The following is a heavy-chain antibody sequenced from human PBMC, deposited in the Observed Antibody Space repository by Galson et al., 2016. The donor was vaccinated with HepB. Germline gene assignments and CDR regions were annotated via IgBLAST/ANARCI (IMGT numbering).Heavy chain of an antibody. CDR3: GRDHSVVLTTAYNWFDP. V-gene: IGHV3-74*01. CDR2: INSDGTIS. Sequence: LRLSCAASGFAFGSHWMHWVRQVPGKGLVWVSRINSDGTISNYADSVKGRFTISRDNAKNTLYLQMNSLRVEDTAVYYCGRDHSVVLTTAYNWFDPWGQGTLVTVSS. CDR1: GFAFGSHW. D-gene: IGHD4-23*01. J-gene: IGHJ5*02.